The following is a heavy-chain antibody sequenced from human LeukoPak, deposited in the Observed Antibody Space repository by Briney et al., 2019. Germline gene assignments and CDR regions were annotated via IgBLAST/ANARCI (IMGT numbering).Heavy chain of an antibody. CDR3: ARDPRLYSSSWDDNWFDP. D-gene: IGHD6-13*01. CDR1: GFTFSSYA. Sequence: GGSLRLSCAASGFTFSSYAMHWVRQAPGKGLEWVAVISYDGSNKYYADSVKGRFTISRDNSKNTLYLQMSSLRAEDTAVYYCARDPRLYSSSWDDNWFDPWGQGTLVTVSS. V-gene: IGHV3-30-3*01. J-gene: IGHJ5*02. CDR2: ISYDGSNK.